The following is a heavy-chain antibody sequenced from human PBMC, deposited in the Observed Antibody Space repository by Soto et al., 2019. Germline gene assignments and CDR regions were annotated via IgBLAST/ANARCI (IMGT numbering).Heavy chain of an antibody. D-gene: IGHD3-16*02. CDR1: GGSISSYY. CDR3: AREGRVSNVWGSYRHL. J-gene: IGHJ4*02. Sequence: SETLSLTCTVSGGSISSYYWSWIRQPAGKGLEWIGRIYTSGSTNYNPSLKSRVTMSVDTSKNQFSLKLSSVTAADTAVYYCAREGRVSNVWGSYRHLWGQGTLVTVSS. CDR2: IYTSGST. V-gene: IGHV4-4*07.